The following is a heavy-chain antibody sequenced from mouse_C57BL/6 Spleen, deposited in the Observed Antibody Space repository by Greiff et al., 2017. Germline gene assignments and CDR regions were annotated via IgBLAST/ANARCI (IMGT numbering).Heavy chain of an antibody. V-gene: IGHV1-80*01. CDR2: IYPGDGDT. CDR3: AREDYGSSLSYAMDY. CDR1: GYAFSSYW. D-gene: IGHD1-1*01. J-gene: IGHJ4*01. Sequence: QVQIKESGAELVKPGASVKISCKASGYAFSSYWMNWVKQRPGKGLEWIGQIYPGDGDTNYNGKFKGKATLTADKSSSTAYMQLSSLTSEDSAVYFCAREDYGSSLSYAMDYWGQGTSVTVSS.